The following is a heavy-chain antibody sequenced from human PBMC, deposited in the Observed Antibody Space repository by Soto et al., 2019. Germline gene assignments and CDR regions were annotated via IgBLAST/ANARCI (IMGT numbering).Heavy chain of an antibody. CDR1: GFTFSSYT. CDR3: AKLVSGYYYWGFDY. CDR2: VSGSGGST. J-gene: IGHJ4*02. D-gene: IGHD3-22*01. Sequence: HPGGSLRLSCAASGFTFSSYTMSWVRQAPGKGLEWVSAVSGSGGSTYYPDSVKGRFTISRDNSKNTLYLQMNSLRAEDTAIYYCAKLVSGYYYWGFDYWGQGTLVTVSS. V-gene: IGHV3-23*01.